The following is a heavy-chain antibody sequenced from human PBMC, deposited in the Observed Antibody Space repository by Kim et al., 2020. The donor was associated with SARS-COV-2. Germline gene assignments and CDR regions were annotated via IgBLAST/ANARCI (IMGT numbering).Heavy chain of an antibody. CDR2: ISSSGSCT. V-gene: IGHV3-74*01. CDR3: ARGRPAMATIRPNVYYY. J-gene: IGHJ6*01. Sequence: GGSLRLSCAASGFTFSSYGMSWVRQAPGKGLVWVSGISSSGSCTCYADSVKGRFTISRDNAKNTLYLQMYSLRAEDTAVYYCARGRPAMATIRPNVYYY. CDR1: GFTFSSYG. D-gene: IGHD5-12*01.